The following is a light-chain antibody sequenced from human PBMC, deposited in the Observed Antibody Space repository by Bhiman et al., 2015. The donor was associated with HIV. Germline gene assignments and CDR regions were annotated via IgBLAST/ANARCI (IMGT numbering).Light chain of an antibody. CDR1: SLRTYY. CDR3: CSRDFSGNHR. V-gene: IGLV3-19*01. J-gene: IGLJ2*01. Sequence: SSELTQDPTVSVALGQTVKITCQGDSLRTYYANWYQQKPGQAPLLVIFGKNTRPSGIPDRFSGAYSGDTASLTISGARAEDEADYYCCSRDFSGNHRFGGGTKLTVL. CDR2: GKN.